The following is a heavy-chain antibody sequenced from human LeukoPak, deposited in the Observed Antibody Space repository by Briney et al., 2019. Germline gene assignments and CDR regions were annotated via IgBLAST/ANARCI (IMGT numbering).Heavy chain of an antibody. D-gene: IGHD3-3*01. CDR2: ISYDGSNK. J-gene: IGHJ4*02. CDR3: ARAPRYDFWSGYSLTFDY. CDR1: GFTFSSYS. Sequence: GGSLRLSCAASGFTFSSYSMIWVRQAPGKGLEWVAVISYDGSNKYYADSVKGRFTISRDNSKNTLYLQMNSLRAEDTAVYYCARAPRYDFWSGYSLTFDYWGQGTLVTVSS. V-gene: IGHV3-30*03.